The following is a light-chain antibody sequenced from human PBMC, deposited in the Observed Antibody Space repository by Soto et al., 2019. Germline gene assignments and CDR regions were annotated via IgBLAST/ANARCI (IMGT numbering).Light chain of an antibody. CDR1: SSDVGGYKY. CDR3: SSYAGSDLYV. J-gene: IGLJ1*01. V-gene: IGLV2-8*01. CDR2: EVS. Sequence: QSVLTQPPSASGSPGQSVTISCTGTSSDVGGYKYVSWYQQHPGKAPKVMIYEVSKRSSGVPDRFSGSKSGNTASLTVSGLQAEDEADYYCSSYAGSDLYVFGSGTKVTVL.